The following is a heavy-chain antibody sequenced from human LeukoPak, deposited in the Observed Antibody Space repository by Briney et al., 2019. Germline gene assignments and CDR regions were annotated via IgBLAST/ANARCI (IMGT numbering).Heavy chain of an antibody. Sequence: PGGSLRLSCAASGFTFSSYWMHWVRKAPGKGLVWVSRINSDGSSTSYADSVKGRFTISRDNAKNTLYLQMNSLRAEDTAVYYCASTIAVAATDYWGQGTLVTVSS. CDR3: ASTIAVAATDY. CDR2: INSDGSST. D-gene: IGHD6-19*01. CDR1: GFTFSSYW. V-gene: IGHV3-74*01. J-gene: IGHJ4*02.